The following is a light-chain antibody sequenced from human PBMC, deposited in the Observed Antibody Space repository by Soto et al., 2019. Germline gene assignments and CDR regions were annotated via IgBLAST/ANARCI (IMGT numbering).Light chain of an antibody. J-gene: IGLJ1*01. CDR3: SSYTSSSTLAYV. V-gene: IGLV2-14*01. CDR2: EVS. CDR1: SSDVGGYNY. Sequence: QSVLTQPASVSGSPGQSITISCTGTSSDVGGYNYVSWYQQHPGKAPKLMIYEVSNRPSGVSIRFPGSKSGNTASLTISGLQAEDEADYYCSSYTSSSTLAYVFGTGTKLTVL.